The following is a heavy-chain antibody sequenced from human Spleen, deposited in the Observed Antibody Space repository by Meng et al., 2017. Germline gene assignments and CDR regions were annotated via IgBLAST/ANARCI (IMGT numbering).Heavy chain of an antibody. CDR3: ARGPTTMAHDFDY. CDR1: GGSFSDYY. CDR2: INHSGST. V-gene: IGHV4-34*01. D-gene: IGHD4-11*01. J-gene: IGHJ4*02. Sequence: VQLRQWGAGLLKPSETLSLTGVVSGGSFSDYYGSWIRQPPGKGLEWIGEINHSGSTNYNPSLESRATISVDTSQNNLSLKLSSVTAADSAVYYCARGPTTMAHDFDYWGQGTLVTVSS.